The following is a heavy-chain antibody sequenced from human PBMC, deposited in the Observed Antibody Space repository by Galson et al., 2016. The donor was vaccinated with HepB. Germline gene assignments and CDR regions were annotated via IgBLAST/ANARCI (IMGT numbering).Heavy chain of an antibody. CDR1: GDSVSSKSAA. D-gene: IGHD3-22*01. CDR2: TYYRSKWYS. Sequence: CAISGDSVSSKSAAWNRIRQSPSRGLEWLGRTYYRSKWYSDYAVSLKSRISINPDTSKNQFSLQLNSVTPEDTAVYYCARDAKSVDSSGSNLDYWGQGTLVTVSS. V-gene: IGHV6-1*01. CDR3: ARDAKSVDSSGSNLDY. J-gene: IGHJ4*02.